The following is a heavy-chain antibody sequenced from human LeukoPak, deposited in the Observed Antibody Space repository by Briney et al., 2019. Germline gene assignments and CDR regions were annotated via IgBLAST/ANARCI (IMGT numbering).Heavy chain of an antibody. CDR1: GGSISSYY. J-gene: IGHJ5*02. D-gene: IGHD3-22*01. CDR2: IYYSGST. CDR3: AGADYYDSSYWFDP. Sequence: SETLSLTCTVSGGSISSYYWSWIRQPPGKGREWIRYIYYSGSTNYNPSLKSRVTISVDTSKNQFSLKLSSVTAADTAVYYCAGADYYDSSYWFDPWGQGTLVTVSS. V-gene: IGHV4-59*01.